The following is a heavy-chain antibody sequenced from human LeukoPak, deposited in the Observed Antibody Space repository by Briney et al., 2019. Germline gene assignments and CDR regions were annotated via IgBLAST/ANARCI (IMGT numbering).Heavy chain of an antibody. CDR3: ARDGAYDDASGYRADF. V-gene: IGHV3-11*01. CDR1: GFRFSDYY. CDR2: ISHSAATV. D-gene: IGHD3-22*01. J-gene: IGHJ4*02. Sequence: GGSLRLSCTASGFRFSDYYMNWFRQTSGKGPEWLSYISHSAATVQYADSVRGRFTVSRDSRKNTLYLQMNSLRVEDTAVYYCARDGAYDDASGYRADFWGQGTLVTVSS.